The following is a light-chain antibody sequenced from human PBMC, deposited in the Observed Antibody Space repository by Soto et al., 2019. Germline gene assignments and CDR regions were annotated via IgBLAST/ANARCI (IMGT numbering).Light chain of an antibody. CDR3: QQYSSYWT. V-gene: IGKV1-5*01. J-gene: IGKJ1*01. CDR2: DAS. Sequence: DIQMTQSPSTLSAFVGDRVTITCRASQNINTWLAWYQQKPGKAPKLLIFDASSLQSGVPSRFSGRGGGTEFTLAISSLQPDDFATYFCQQYSSYWTFGQGTRVEVK. CDR1: QNINTW.